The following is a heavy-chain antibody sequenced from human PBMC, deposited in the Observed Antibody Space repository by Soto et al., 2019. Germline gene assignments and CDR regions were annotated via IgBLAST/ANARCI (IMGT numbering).Heavy chain of an antibody. CDR3: ARPRYDILTGYAYYYYGMDV. CDR1: GGSISSSSYY. V-gene: IGHV4-39*01. J-gene: IGHJ6*02. Sequence: ETLSLTCTVSGGSISSSSYYWGWIRQPPGKGLEWIGSIYYSGSTYYNPSLKSRVTRSVDTSKNQFSLKLSSVTAADTAVYYCARPRYDILTGYAYYYYGMDVWGQGTTLTVS. CDR2: IYYSGST. D-gene: IGHD3-9*01.